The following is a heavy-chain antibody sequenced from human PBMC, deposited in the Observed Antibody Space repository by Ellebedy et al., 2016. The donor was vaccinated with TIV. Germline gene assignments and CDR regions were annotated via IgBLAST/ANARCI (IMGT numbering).Heavy chain of an antibody. D-gene: IGHD6-13*01. CDR3: AREVWYPAS. CDR1: GFTFSRHW. CDR2: INTDGSST. V-gene: IGHV3-74*01. Sequence: GESLKISCAASGFTFSRHWMHWVRQAPGKGLMWVSRINTDGSSTGYADSVKGRFTISRDNAKNTLYLQMNGLRAEDTAVYYCAREVWYPASWGQGTLVTVSS. J-gene: IGHJ4*02.